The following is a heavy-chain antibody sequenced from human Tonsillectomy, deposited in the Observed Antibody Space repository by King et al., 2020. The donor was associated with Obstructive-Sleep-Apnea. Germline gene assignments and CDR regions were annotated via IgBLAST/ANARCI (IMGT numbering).Heavy chain of an antibody. V-gene: IGHV3-33*01. D-gene: IGHD1-26*01. CDR3: AREMSGVGATIDY. CDR1: GFTFSSYG. Sequence: QLVQSGGGVVQPGRSLRLSCAASGFTFSSYGMHWVRQAPGKGLEWVAVIWYDGSNKYYADSVKGRFTISRDNSKNTLYLQMNSRMAEDTAVYYCAREMSGVGATIDYWGQGTLVTVSS. J-gene: IGHJ4*02. CDR2: IWYDGSNK.